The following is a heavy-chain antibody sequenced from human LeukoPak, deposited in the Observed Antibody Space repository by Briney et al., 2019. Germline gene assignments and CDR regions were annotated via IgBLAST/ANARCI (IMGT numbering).Heavy chain of an antibody. Sequence: GGSLRLSCVASGFTFSTYNMNWVRQAPGKGLEWVSSMSSSSSYKYYANSVKGRFTISRDNSKNTLYLQMNSLSVEDTAVYYCARVGYYASGPFSYFDYWGQGTLVTVSS. CDR2: MSSSSSYK. V-gene: IGHV3-21*01. J-gene: IGHJ4*02. CDR3: ARVGYYASGPFSYFDY. CDR1: GFTFSTYN. D-gene: IGHD3-10*01.